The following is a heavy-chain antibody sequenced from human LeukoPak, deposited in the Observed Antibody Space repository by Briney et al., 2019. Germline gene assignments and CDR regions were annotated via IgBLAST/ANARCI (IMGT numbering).Heavy chain of an antibody. CDR3: AKAHDSSGYLNSYMDV. J-gene: IGHJ6*03. CDR1: VFTFSSYG. V-gene: IGHV3-23*01. Sequence: PGGSLRLSCAASVFTFSSYGMSWVRQAPGKGLEWVSAISGSGGSTYYADSVKGRFTISRDNSKNTLYLQMNSLRAEDTAVYYCAKAHDSSGYLNSYMDVWGKGTTVTVSS. D-gene: IGHD3-22*01. CDR2: ISGSGGST.